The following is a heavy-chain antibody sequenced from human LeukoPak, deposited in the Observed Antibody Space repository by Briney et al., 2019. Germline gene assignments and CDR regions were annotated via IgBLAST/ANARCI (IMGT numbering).Heavy chain of an antibody. CDR3: ASALVRGASLYYFDY. CDR1: GYTFANYA. D-gene: IGHD3-10*01. CDR2: INTNTGNP. V-gene: IGHV7-4-1*02. J-gene: IGHJ4*02. Sequence: ASVKVSCKASGYTFANYALTWVRQAPGQGLEWMGWINTNTGNPTYAQGFTGRFVFSLDTSVSTAYLQISSLKAEDTAVYYCASALVRGASLYYFDYWGQGTLVTVSS.